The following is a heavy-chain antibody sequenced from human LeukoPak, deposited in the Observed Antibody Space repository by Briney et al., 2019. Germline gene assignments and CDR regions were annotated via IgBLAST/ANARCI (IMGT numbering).Heavy chain of an antibody. CDR2: IYYSGST. D-gene: IGHD2-21*02. CDR3: AREEGGDQLDY. Sequence: SETLSLTCTVSGGSISNYYWNWIRQPPGKGLEWIGNIYYSGSTNYNPSLKSRVTISVDTSKNQFSLKLSSVTATDTAVYYCAREEGGDQLDYWGQGTLVTVSS. CDR1: GGSISNYY. V-gene: IGHV4-59*12. J-gene: IGHJ4*02.